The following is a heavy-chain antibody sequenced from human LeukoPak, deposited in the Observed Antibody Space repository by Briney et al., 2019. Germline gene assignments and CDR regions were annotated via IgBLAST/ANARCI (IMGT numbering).Heavy chain of an antibody. CDR2: IYYSGST. Sequence: PSETLSLTCTVSGGSISSGGYYWSWIRQHPGKGLEWLGYIYYSGSTYYNPSLKSRVTISVDTSKNQFSLKLSSVTAADTAVYYCARGHGYDFWSGYYYFDYWGQGTLVTVSS. V-gene: IGHV4-31*03. D-gene: IGHD3-3*01. J-gene: IGHJ4*02. CDR3: ARGHGYDFWSGYYYFDY. CDR1: GGSISSGGYY.